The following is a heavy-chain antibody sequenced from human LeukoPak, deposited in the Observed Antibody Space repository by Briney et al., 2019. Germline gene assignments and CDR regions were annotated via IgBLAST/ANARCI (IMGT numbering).Heavy chain of an antibody. CDR2: IYYSGST. CDR3: ARKALFNAGITMVRGVPREAYDY. J-gene: IGHJ4*02. V-gene: IGHV4-39*07. CDR1: GGSMSSSNYY. Sequence: KTSETLSLTCKVSGGSMSSSNYYWGWVRQPPGKGLEWIGNIYYSGSTNYNPSLKSRVTISVDTSKNQFSLKLSSVTAADTAVYYCARKALFNAGITMVRGVPREAYDYWGQGTLVTVSS. D-gene: IGHD3-10*01.